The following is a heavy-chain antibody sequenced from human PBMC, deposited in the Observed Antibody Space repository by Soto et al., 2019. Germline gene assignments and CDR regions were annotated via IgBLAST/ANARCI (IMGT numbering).Heavy chain of an antibody. D-gene: IGHD1-1*01. J-gene: IGHJ4*02. CDR3: ARGRYGDY. V-gene: IGHV1-18*01. CDR2: ISAHNGNT. CDR1: GYGFTTYG. Sequence: QVHLVQSGAEVKKPGASVKVSCKGSGYGFTTYGITWVRQAPGQGLEWMAWISAHNGNTNYAQKLQGRVTVTRDTSTSTAYMELRSQRSDDTAVYYCARGRYGDYWGQGALVNVSS.